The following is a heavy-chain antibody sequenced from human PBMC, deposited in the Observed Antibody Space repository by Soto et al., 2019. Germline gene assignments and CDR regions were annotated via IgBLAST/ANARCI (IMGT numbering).Heavy chain of an antibody. V-gene: IGHV4-39*07. J-gene: IGHJ4*02. Sequence: SETLSLTCTVSGGSISNSSYYWGWIRQPPGKGLEWIGSIYYSGSTYYNPSLKSRVTISVDTSKNQFSLKLSSVTAADTAVYYCARGGSYPYFDYWGQGTLVTVSS. CDR3: ARGGSYPYFDY. D-gene: IGHD1-26*01. CDR1: GGSISNSSYY. CDR2: IYYSGST.